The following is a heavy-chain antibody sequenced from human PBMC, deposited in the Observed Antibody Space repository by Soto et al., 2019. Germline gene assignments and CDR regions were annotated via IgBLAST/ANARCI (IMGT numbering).Heavy chain of an antibody. D-gene: IGHD2-15*01. CDR1: GGTFSTYA. CDR2: IIPIFGTA. V-gene: IGHV1-69*06. CDR3: ATAEGYCSGNSCYPSYHYYYGMDV. J-gene: IGHJ6*02. Sequence: QVQLVQSGAEVKKPGSSVKVSCKASGGTFSTYAITWVRQAPGQGLEWLGGIIPIFGTANYAERFQGRVTITADKSTSTAYMELSSLRSEDTAVYYCATAEGYCSGNSCYPSYHYYYGMDVWGQGTTVTVSS.